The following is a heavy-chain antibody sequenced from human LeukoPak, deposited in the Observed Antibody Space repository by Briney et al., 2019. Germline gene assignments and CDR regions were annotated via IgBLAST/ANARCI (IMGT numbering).Heavy chain of an antibody. V-gene: IGHV1-69*13. J-gene: IGHJ4*02. CDR2: IIPIFGTA. D-gene: IGHD3-22*01. CDR3: ARWVYYYDSSGYYRDY. CDR1: GGTFSSYA. Sequence: SVKVACKASGGTFSSYAISWVRQAPGQGLEWMGGIIPIFGTANYAQKFQGRVTITADESTSTAYMELSSLRSEDTAVYYCARWVYYYDSSGYYRDYWGQGTLVTVSS.